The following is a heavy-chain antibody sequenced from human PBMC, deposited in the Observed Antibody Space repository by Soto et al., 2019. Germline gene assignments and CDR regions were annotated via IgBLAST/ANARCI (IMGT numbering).Heavy chain of an antibody. CDR3: AQAQGSHGGWGIWFDP. V-gene: IGHV2-5*02. CDR1: GFSLSTRGVG. D-gene: IGHD6-19*01. J-gene: IGHJ5*02. CDR2: IYWDDDK. Sequence: QITLKESGPTLVNPTQALTLTCSFSGFSLSTRGVGVGWIRQPPGKALEWLALIYWDDDKRYSPSLKSRLTITKDTSKNQVVLTMTDMDPVDTATYYCAQAQGSHGGWGIWFDPWGQGTLVTVSS.